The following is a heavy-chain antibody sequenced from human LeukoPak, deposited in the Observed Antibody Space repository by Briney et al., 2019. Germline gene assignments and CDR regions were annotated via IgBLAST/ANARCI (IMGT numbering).Heavy chain of an antibody. CDR2: ISYDGSNK. V-gene: IGHV3-30-3*01. CDR3: ARDLAPANYGDREPLVF. CDR1: GFIISSYD. Sequence: PERSLRLSCAASGFIISSYDMHWVRQAPGKGLEWVAVISYDGSNKYYADSVMGRFTISRDNSKNRLYLRMNSLRPEDTAVYYCARDLAPANYGDREPLVFWGQGTLVTVSS. J-gene: IGHJ4*02. D-gene: IGHD4-17*01.